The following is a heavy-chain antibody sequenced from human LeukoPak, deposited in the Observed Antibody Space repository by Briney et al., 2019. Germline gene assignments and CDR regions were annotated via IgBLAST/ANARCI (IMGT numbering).Heavy chain of an antibody. CDR1: GFSFSTHW. CDR3: ARAWSYSTGWYNY. D-gene: IGHD6-19*01. CDR2: IKQDGSEK. J-gene: IGHJ4*02. V-gene: IGHV3-7*04. Sequence: GGSLRLSCAASGFSFSTHWMSWVRQAPGKGLEWVANIKQDGSEKYYVDSVMGRFTISRDNAKNSLYLQMNSLRVEDTAVYYCARAWSYSTGWYNYWGQGTLVTVSS.